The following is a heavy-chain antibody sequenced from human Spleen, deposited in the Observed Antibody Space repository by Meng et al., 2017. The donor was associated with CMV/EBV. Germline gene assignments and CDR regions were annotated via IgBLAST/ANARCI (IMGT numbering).Heavy chain of an antibody. V-gene: IGHV3-23*01. D-gene: IGHD3-10*01. CDR2: INGVGDST. Sequence: FTFSSYAMSWVRQAPGKGLEWVSSINGVGDSTYDADSVKGRFTISRDNSKNTLYLQMNNLRAEDTAVYYCAKGGYGSGSYSLYYFDYWGQGTLVTVSS. J-gene: IGHJ4*02. CDR1: FTFSSYA. CDR3: AKGGYGSGSYSLYYFDY.